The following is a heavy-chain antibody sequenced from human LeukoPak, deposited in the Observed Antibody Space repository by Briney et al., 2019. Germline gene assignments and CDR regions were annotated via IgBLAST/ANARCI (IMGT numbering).Heavy chain of an antibody. Sequence: GGSLRLSCAASGFSVSSNYMNWVRQAPGKGLEWVSYISSSGSTIYYADSVKGRFTISRDNAKNSLYLQMNSLRAEDTAVYYCAREDPPIEYFQHWGQGTLVTVSS. J-gene: IGHJ1*01. CDR1: GFSVSSNY. CDR3: AREDPPIEYFQH. V-gene: IGHV3-48*03. CDR2: ISSSGSTI.